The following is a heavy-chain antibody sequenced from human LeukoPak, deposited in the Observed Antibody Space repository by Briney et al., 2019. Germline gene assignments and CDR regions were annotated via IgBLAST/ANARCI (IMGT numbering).Heavy chain of an antibody. CDR2: IYYSGST. V-gene: IGHV4-59*01. CDR3: ARDEQWLDY. D-gene: IGHD6-19*01. Sequence: SETLSLTCTVSGGSISSYYWSWIRQPPGKGLEWIGYIYYSGSTNYNPSLKSRVTISVDTSKNQFSLKLSSVTAADTAVYYCARDEQWLDYWGQGPLVTVSS. CDR1: GGSISSYY. J-gene: IGHJ4*02.